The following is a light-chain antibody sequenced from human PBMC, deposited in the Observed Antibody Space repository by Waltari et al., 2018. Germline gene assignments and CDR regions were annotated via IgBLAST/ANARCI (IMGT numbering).Light chain of an antibody. Sequence: QSALTQPASVSGSPGQSITISCTGTSSDVGGYNYVSWYQQHPGKAPNLMIYEVSNRPSGVSNRFSGSKSGNTASMTISWLQAEDEADYYCSSYTSSSTWVFGGGTKLTVL. CDR2: EVS. J-gene: IGLJ3*02. CDR1: SSDVGGYNY. V-gene: IGLV2-14*01. CDR3: SSYTSSSTWV.